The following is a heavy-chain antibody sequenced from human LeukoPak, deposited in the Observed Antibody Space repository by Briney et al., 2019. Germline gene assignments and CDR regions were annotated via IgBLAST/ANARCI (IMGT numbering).Heavy chain of an antibody. D-gene: IGHD3-22*01. Sequence: PGGSLRLSCAASGFTFSTYSMNWVRQAPGKGLEWVSSISSSSTYIYYADSVKGRFTISRDNAKNSLHLQMNSLRVEDTAVYYCARESDHYDSSGYYQGWFDPWGQGTLVTVSS. V-gene: IGHV3-21*01. CDR1: GFTFSTYS. CDR3: ARESDHYDSSGYYQGWFDP. CDR2: ISSSSTYI. J-gene: IGHJ5*02.